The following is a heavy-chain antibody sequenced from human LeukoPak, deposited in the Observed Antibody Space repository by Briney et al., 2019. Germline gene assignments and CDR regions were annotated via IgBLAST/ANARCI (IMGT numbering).Heavy chain of an antibody. CDR2: IWYDGSKK. Sequence: AGGSLRLSCAASGYSFSSYGMQWVRQAPGKGLEWVAVIWYDGSKKYYADSVKGRFTISRDNSKNTLYLQMNSLRAEDTAVYYCARDPRRMITFGGVLDYWGQGTLVTVSS. V-gene: IGHV3-33*01. CDR1: GYSFSSYG. D-gene: IGHD3-16*01. J-gene: IGHJ4*02. CDR3: ARDPRRMITFGGVLDY.